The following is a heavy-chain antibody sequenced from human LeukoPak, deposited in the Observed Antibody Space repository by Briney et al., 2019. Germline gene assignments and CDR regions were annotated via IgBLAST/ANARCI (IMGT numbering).Heavy chain of an antibody. V-gene: IGHV3-7*01. J-gene: IGHJ4*02. Sequence: GGSLRLSCTVSGFTFTSYAMNWVRQAPGKGLEWVANIKQDGSEKYYVDFVKGRFTISRDNAKNSLYLQMNSLRAEDTAVYYCARASKTRYNSSWFGPFDDWGQGTLVTVSS. D-gene: IGHD6-13*01. CDR1: GFTFTSYA. CDR2: IKQDGSEK. CDR3: ARASKTRYNSSWFGPFDD.